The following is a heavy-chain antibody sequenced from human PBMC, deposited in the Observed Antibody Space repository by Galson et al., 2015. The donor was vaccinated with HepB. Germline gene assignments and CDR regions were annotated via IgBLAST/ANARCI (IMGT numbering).Heavy chain of an antibody. Sequence: QVQLQESGPGLVKPSQTLSLTCTVSGGSISSGDYYWSWIRQPPGKGLEWIGSIYHSGSTYYNPSLKSRVTISVDTSKNQFSLKLSSVTVADTAVYYCARVVLEALYYYYYYMDVWGKGTTVTVSS. D-gene: IGHD3-3*01. CDR3: ARVVLEALYYYYYYMDV. CDR1: GGSISSGDYY. CDR2: IYHSGST. J-gene: IGHJ6*03. V-gene: IGHV4-30-4*01.